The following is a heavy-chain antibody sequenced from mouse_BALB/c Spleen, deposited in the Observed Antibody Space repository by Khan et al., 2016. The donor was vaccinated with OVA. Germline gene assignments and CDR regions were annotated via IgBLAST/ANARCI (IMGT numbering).Heavy chain of an antibody. V-gene: IGHV9-1*02. J-gene: IGHJ1*01. CDR2: INTYTGEP. CDR1: GYTFTNYG. CDR3: ARGASYWYFDV. Sequence: QIQLVQSGPELKKPGETVKISCKASGYTFTNYGMNWVKQAPGKGLKWMGWINTYTGEPTYTDDFKGRFAFSLETSASTAYLQINNLKNEDMATYFCARGASYWYFDVGGEGTTVTVSS.